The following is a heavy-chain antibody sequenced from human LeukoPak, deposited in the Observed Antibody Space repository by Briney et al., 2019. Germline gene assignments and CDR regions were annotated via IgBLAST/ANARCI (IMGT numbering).Heavy chain of an antibody. V-gene: IGHV3-66*01. CDR2: IYSGGST. CDR1: GFTVSGNY. CDR3: ASSNYDSNDAFDI. J-gene: IGHJ3*02. Sequence: GGSLRLSCAASGFTVSGNYMSWVRQAPGKGLEWVSVIYSGGSTYYADSVKGRFTISRDNAKNSLYLQMNSLRAEDTAVYYCASSNYDSNDAFDIWGQGTMVTVSS. D-gene: IGHD5-12*01.